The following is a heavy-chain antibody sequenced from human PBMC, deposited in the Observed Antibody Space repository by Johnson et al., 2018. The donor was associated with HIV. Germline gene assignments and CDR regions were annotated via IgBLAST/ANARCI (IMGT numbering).Heavy chain of an antibody. CDR1: GFTFSSYS. D-gene: IGHD2-21*01. Sequence: VQLVESGGGVVQPGRSLRLSCAASGFTFSSYSMHWVRQAPGKGLEWVAVISYDGSNKYYVDSVKGRFTISRDTSKNTLYLQMNSLRAEDTALYYWARGGGCGGDGYSGYDAFDIWGQGTMVTVSS. CDR3: ARGGGCGGDGYSGYDAFDI. J-gene: IGHJ3*02. V-gene: IGHV3-30*04. CDR2: ISYDGSNK.